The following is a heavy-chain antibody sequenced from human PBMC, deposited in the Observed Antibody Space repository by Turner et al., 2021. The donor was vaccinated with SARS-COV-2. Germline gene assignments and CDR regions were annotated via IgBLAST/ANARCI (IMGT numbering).Heavy chain of an antibody. CDR1: GFTFSSHG. Sequence: QVQLVESGGGVVQPGRSLRLSCAASGFTFSSHGMPWVRQAPGKGLEWVAVIWYDGSNKYYADSVEGRFTISRDNSKNTLYLQMNSLRAEDTAVYYCARDGGYSGYAYFDYWGQGTLVTVSS. D-gene: IGHD5-12*01. V-gene: IGHV3-33*01. CDR2: IWYDGSNK. CDR3: ARDGGYSGYAYFDY. J-gene: IGHJ4*02.